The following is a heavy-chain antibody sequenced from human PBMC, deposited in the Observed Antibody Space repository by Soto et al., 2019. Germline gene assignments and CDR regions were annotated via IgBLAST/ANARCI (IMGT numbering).Heavy chain of an antibody. Sequence: SETLSLTCAVSGGSISSSNWWSWVRQPPGKGLEWIGEIYHSGSTNYNPSLKSRVTISVDKSKNQFSLKLSSVTAADTAVYYCARNGYCSSTSCTPRWDYWGQGTLVTVSS. J-gene: IGHJ4*02. CDR3: ARNGYCSSTSCTPRWDY. D-gene: IGHD2-2*01. CDR1: GGSISSSNW. CDR2: IYHSGST. V-gene: IGHV4-4*02.